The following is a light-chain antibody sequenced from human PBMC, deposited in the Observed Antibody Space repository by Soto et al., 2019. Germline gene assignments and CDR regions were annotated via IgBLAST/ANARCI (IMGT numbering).Light chain of an antibody. V-gene: IGKV1-5*02. J-gene: IGKJ1*01. CDR2: DAS. CDR1: ESISSW. CDR3: QQYNSLSPWR. Sequence: DIQMTQTPSTLPASVGDTVSILCRASESISSWLAWYQQKPGNAPRLLIYDASKLGRGVPSRFSGAGSGTEFILTISRLKPDDSETHFCQQYNSLSPWRFGQGTKVDIK.